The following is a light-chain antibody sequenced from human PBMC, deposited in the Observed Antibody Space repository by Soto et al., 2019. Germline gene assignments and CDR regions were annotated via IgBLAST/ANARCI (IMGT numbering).Light chain of an antibody. Sequence: DSQMTQSPSTLSGSVGDRVTITCQASQDIANYLNWYQQKAGRAPKFLIYDASNLETGVPSRFSGSGSGTDFTLTISSLQPEDIATYYCQQYDNLPLTFGGGTKVDI. V-gene: IGKV1-33*01. J-gene: IGKJ4*01. CDR2: DAS. CDR3: QQYDNLPLT. CDR1: QDIANY.